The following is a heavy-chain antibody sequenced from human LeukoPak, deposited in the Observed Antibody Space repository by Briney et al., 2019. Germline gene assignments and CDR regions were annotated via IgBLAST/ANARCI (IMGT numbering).Heavy chain of an antibody. CDR3: ARHPTHGAAGTVDY. J-gene: IGHJ4*02. CDR2: IYYSGST. V-gene: IGHV4-61*01. CDR1: GGSVSSGNYY. D-gene: IGHD6-13*01. Sequence: SETLSLTCTVSGGSVSSGNYYWSWIRQPPGKGLEWIGYIYYSGSTYYNPSLKSRVTISVDTSKNQFSLKLSSVTAADTAVYYCARHPTHGAAGTVDYWGQGTLVTVSS.